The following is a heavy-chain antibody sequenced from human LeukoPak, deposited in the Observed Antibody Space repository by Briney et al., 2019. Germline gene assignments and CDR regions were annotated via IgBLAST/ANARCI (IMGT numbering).Heavy chain of an antibody. J-gene: IGHJ4*02. V-gene: IGHV3-30*01. CDR2: ISYDGSNK. D-gene: IGHD6-6*01. Sequence: GGSLRLSCAASGLTFSSYAMPWVRQAPGKGLEWVAVISYDGSNKYYADSVKGRFTISRDNSKNTLYLQMNSLRAEDTAVYYCARDFGSSSDYWGQGTLVTVSS. CDR1: GLTFSSYA. CDR3: ARDFGSSSDY.